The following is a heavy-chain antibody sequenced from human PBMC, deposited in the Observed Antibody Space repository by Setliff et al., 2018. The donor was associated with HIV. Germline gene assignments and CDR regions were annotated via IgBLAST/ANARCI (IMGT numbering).Heavy chain of an antibody. CDR3: ARGVVVAATRWFDP. V-gene: IGHV4-59*01. CDR2: IYYSGST. CDR1: GGSFSGYY. J-gene: IGHJ5*02. D-gene: IGHD2-15*01. Sequence: ASETLSLTCAVYGGSFSGYYWSWIRQPPGKGLEWIGYIYYSGSTNYNPSLKSRVTISVDTSKNQFSLKLSSVTAADTAVYYCARGVVVAATRWFDPWGQGTLVTVST.